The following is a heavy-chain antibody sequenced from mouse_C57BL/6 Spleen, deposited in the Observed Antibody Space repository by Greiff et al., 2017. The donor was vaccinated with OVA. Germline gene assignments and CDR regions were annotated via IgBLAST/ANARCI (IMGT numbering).Heavy chain of an antibody. CDR3: ARFGDYDGAY. D-gene: IGHD2-4*01. Sequence: QVQLQQSGAELARSGASVKLSCKASGYTFTSYGISWVKQRTGQGLEWIGEIYPRSGNTYYNEKFKGKATLTADKSSSTAYMELRSLTSEDSAVYFRARFGDYDGAYWGQGTLVTVSA. CDR1: GYTFTSYG. V-gene: IGHV1-81*01. J-gene: IGHJ3*01. CDR2: IYPRSGNT.